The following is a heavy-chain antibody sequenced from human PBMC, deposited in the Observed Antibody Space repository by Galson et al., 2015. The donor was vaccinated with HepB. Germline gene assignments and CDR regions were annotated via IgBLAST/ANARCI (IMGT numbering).Heavy chain of an antibody. Sequence: SLRLSCAASGFTFSSYGMHWVRQAPGKGLEWVAVISYDGSNKYYADSVKGRFTISRDNSKNTLYLQMNSLRAEDTAVYYCATDSDDFWSGSGDVWGQGTTVTVSS. V-gene: IGHV3-30*03. CDR2: ISYDGSNK. J-gene: IGHJ6*02. CDR3: ATDSDDFWSGSGDV. CDR1: GFTFSSYG. D-gene: IGHD3-3*01.